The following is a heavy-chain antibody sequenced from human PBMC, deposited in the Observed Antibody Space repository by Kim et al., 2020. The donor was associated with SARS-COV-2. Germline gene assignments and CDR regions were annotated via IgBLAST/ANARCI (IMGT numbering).Heavy chain of an antibody. V-gene: IGHV4-61*01. Sequence: SETLSLTCTVSGGSVSSGSYYWSWIRQPPGKGLEWIGYIYYSGSTNYNPSLKSRVTISVDTSKNQFSLKLSSVTAGDTAVDYCARGGGDIVVVVAATPPSFDCWGQGTLVTVSS. CDR1: GGSVSSGSYY. CDR2: IYYSGST. D-gene: IGHD2-15*01. CDR3: ARGGGDIVVVVAATPPSFDC. J-gene: IGHJ4*02.